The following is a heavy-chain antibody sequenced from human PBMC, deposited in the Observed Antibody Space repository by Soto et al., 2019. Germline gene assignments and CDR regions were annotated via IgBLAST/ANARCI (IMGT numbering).Heavy chain of an antibody. D-gene: IGHD6-13*01. CDR2: TYYRSKWYN. CDR3: ARSRDEGSSPPGSSWYRDYYYYGMDV. V-gene: IGHV6-1*01. J-gene: IGHJ6*02. CDR1: GDSVSSNSAA. Sequence: SQTLSLTCAISGDSVSSNSAAWNWIRQSPSRGLEWLGRTYYRSKWYNDYAVSVKSRITINPDTSKNQFSLQLNSVTPEDTAVYYCARSRDEGSSPPGSSWYRDYYYYGMDVWGQGTTVTVSS.